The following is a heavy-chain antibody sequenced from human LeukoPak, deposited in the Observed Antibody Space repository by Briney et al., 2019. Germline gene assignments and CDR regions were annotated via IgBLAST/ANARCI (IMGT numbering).Heavy chain of an antibody. Sequence: GESLKISCKGSGYSFTSYWIGWVRQMPGEGLEWMGIIYPGDSDTRYSPSFQGQVTISADKSISTAYLQWSSLKASDTAMYYCARNTPDYGDYEGNWFDPWGQGTLVTVSS. V-gene: IGHV5-51*01. CDR2: IYPGDSDT. CDR3: ARNTPDYGDYEGNWFDP. J-gene: IGHJ5*02. D-gene: IGHD4-17*01. CDR1: GYSFTSYW.